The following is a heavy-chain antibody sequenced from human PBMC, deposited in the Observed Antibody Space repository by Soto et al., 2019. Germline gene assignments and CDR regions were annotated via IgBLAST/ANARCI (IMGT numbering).Heavy chain of an antibody. Sequence: GGSLSLSCAASGFTFSNYAMYWVRQAPGKGLEWVSAFSGRGDDRTYYAGSVKGRFTISRDNSKNTLFLQMNSLRPEDTAVYFCAKGAVTTSNLDYWGQGTLVTVSS. V-gene: IGHV3-23*01. J-gene: IGHJ4*02. CDR3: AKGAVTTSNLDY. D-gene: IGHD4-17*01. CDR2: FSGRGDDRT. CDR1: GFTFSNYA.